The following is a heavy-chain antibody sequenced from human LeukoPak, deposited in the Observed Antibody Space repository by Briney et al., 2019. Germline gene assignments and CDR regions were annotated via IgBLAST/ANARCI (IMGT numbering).Heavy chain of an antibody. V-gene: IGHV4-4*02. D-gene: IGHD1-14*01. J-gene: IGHJ4*02. CDR1: LDSTTSNF. Sequence: SSEALSLTCTVSLDSTTSNFWSWVRQPPGKGLEWIGEIHRSGSPNYNPSLQSRVTISIDRSRNQIALELSSVTAADTAVYYCAREILGGFNPGAYWGQGTLVTVSS. CDR2: IHRSGSP. CDR3: AREILGGFNPGAY.